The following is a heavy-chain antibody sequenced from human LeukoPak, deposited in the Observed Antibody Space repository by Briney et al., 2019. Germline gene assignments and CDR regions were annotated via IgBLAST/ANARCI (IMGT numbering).Heavy chain of an antibody. D-gene: IGHD2-15*01. CDR3: ARQECNGGSCYSRAIWFDP. CDR1: GGSISDTSYY. V-gene: IGHV4-39*01. Sequence: SETLSVTCNVPGGSISDTSYYWGWIRQPPGKGLEWIGSIYHTGTTYYSPSLKSRVTISVHTSKNQFSLKLSSVTATDTAVYYCARQECNGGSCYSRAIWFDPWGQGTLVTVSS. CDR2: IYHTGTT. J-gene: IGHJ5*02.